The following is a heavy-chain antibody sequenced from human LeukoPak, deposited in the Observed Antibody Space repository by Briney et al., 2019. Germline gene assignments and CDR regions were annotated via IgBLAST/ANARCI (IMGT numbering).Heavy chain of an antibody. Sequence: GSLRLSCAASGFSFSSYAMNWVGQAPGKGLEWVSAISGSGGSTYYADSVTGRFTISRDNSKNRLYLQMNSLRAEETAGYGSGSYSPGFDYWGQGTLVTVSS. CDR3: GSYSPGFDY. J-gene: IGHJ4*01. V-gene: IGHV3-23*01. D-gene: IGHD3-10*01. CDR2: ISGSGGST. CDR1: GFSFSSYA.